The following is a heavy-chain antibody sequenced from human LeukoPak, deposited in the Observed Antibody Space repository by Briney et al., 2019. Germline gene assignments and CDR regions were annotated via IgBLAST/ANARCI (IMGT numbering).Heavy chain of an antibody. D-gene: IGHD3-10*01. CDR1: GGSISSYY. CDR2: IYYSGST. Sequence: SETLSLTCTVSGGSISSYYWSWIRQPPGKGLEWIGYIYYSGSTNYNPSLKSRVTISVDTSKNQFSLKLSSVTAADTAVYYCARDRYGSGPNPLRHWGQGTLVTVSS. J-gene: IGHJ1*01. V-gene: IGHV4-59*01. CDR3: ARDRYGSGPNPLRH.